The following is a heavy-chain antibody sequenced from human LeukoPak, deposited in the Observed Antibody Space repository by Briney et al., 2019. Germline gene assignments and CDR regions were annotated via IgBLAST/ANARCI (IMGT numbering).Heavy chain of an antibody. V-gene: IGHV3-7*01. CDR2: IRQDGSEK. CDR1: AFTSPNDW. CDR3: ARVGGSWELIL. D-gene: IGHD2-15*01. J-gene: IGHJ4*02. Sequence: PAGSLTPSCAASAFTSPNDWIGWDRQAPGKGLEWVANIRQDGSEKFYVDSVKGRFTISRDNDKSSLYLQMNSLRGEDTAVYFCARVGGSWELILWGQGTLGTGS.